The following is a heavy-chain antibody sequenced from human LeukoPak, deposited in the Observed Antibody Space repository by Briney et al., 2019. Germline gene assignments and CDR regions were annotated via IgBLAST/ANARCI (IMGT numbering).Heavy chain of an antibody. Sequence: GGSLRLSCAASGFTVSSNYMSWVRQAPGKGLEWVSVIYSGGSTYYADSVKGRFTISRDNSKNTLYLQMSSLRAEDTAVYYCARGARGSYSDYWGQGTLVTVSS. CDR1: GFTVSSNY. V-gene: IGHV3-66*01. CDR3: ARGARGSYSDY. D-gene: IGHD1-26*01. J-gene: IGHJ4*02. CDR2: IYSGGST.